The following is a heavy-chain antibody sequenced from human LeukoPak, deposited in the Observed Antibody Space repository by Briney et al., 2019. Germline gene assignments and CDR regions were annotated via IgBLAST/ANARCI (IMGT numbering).Heavy chain of an antibody. D-gene: IGHD6-19*01. J-gene: IGHJ4*02. V-gene: IGHV1-69*01. Sequence: SVKVSCKASGGTFSSYAISWVRQAPGQGLEWMGGIIPIFGTANYAQKFQGRVTITADESTSTAYMELSSLRSEDAAVYYCARGPLIFNIAVAGIPPPTEYYFDYWGQGTLVTVSS. CDR1: GGTFSSYA. CDR3: ARGPLIFNIAVAGIPPPTEYYFDY. CDR2: IIPIFGTA.